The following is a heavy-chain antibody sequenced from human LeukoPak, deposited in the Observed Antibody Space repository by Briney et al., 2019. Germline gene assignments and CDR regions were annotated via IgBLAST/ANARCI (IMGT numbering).Heavy chain of an antibody. D-gene: IGHD6-13*01. CDR3: ARHEDPGYSSSWSFDY. Sequence: SETLSLTCTVSGGSISSSSYYWGWIRQPPGKGLEWIGSIYYSGSTYYNPSLKSRVTISVDTSKNQFSLKLSSVTAADTAVYYRARHEDPGYSSSWSFDYWGQGTLVTVSS. CDR1: GGSISSSSYY. V-gene: IGHV4-39*01. CDR2: IYYSGST. J-gene: IGHJ4*02.